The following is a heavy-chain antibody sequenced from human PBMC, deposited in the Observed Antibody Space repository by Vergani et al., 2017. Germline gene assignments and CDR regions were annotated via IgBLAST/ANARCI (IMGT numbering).Heavy chain of an antibody. Sequence: QVQLQESGPGLVKPSETLSLTCTVSGGSISTYYWSWIRQPPGKGLEWIGYIYYSGSTHYNPSLKSRVTISVDTSKNQFSLKLSSVTAADTAVYYCARGLRFLEWLHYFDYWGQGTLVTVSS. CDR2: IYYSGST. D-gene: IGHD3-3*01. CDR3: ARGLRFLEWLHYFDY. CDR1: GGSISTYY. V-gene: IGHV4-59*01. J-gene: IGHJ4*02.